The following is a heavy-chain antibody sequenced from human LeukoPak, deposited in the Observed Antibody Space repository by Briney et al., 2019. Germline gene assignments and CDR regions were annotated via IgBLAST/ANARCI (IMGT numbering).Heavy chain of an antibody. Sequence: GGSLRLSCAATGFRFSFYAMSWVRQAPGKGLEWVSVISAGGHTTDYAASVKGRFTISSDNSQNILYLQMNSLRVDDTAVYFCAKDLRGGPMRYFDYWGQGALVTVSS. CDR2: ISAGGHTT. V-gene: IGHV3-23*01. D-gene: IGHD3-10*01. CDR1: GFRFSFYA. J-gene: IGHJ4*02. CDR3: AKDLRGGPMRYFDY.